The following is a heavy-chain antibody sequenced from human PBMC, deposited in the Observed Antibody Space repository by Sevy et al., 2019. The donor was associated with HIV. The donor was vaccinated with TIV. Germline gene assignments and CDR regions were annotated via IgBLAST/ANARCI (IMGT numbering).Heavy chain of an antibody. V-gene: IGHV3-74*01. Sequence: GGSLRLSCTASGFTFSSYWMHWVRQAPGKGLVWVSRINSVGSSTSYADSVKGRFTISRDNAKNTLYLQMNSLRSEDPAVYYCARDRRRFLGYCSGGSCPYDAFDIWGQGTMVTVSS. J-gene: IGHJ3*02. CDR3: ARDRRRFLGYCSGGSCPYDAFDI. D-gene: IGHD2-15*01. CDR1: GFTFSSYW. CDR2: INSVGSST.